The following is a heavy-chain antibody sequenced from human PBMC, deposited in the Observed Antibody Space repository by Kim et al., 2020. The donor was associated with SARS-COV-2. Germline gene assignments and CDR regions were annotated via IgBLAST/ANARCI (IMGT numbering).Heavy chain of an antibody. Sequence: QEHQGRVTMTTDTSTSTAYMELRSLRSNDTAVYYCARVPGIGLQRVFDYWGQGTLVTVSS. D-gene: IGHD4-4*01. J-gene: IGHJ4*02. V-gene: IGHV1-18*01. CDR3: ARVPGIGLQRVFDY.